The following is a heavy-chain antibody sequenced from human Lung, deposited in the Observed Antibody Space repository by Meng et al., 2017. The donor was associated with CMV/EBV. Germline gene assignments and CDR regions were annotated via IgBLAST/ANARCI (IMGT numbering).Heavy chain of an antibody. D-gene: IGHD2-21*01. CDR1: GDRYTGYH. J-gene: IGHJ4*02. V-gene: IGHV1-2*06. Sequence: ASVKVSCKASGDRYTGYHIHWLRQAPGQGLEWMGRIDSNSGGTKYPQKFQGRVSMTRDTSISTAYMELNRLTSDDTALYYCARSRAYCSSECQPPDYWGQGTPVTVSS. CDR3: ARSRAYCSSECQPPDY. CDR2: IDSNSGGT.